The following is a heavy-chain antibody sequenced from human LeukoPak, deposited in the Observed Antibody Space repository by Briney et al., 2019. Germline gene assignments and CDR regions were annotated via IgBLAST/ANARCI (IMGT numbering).Heavy chain of an antibody. CDR3: ARIMEYCSSTSCYYGMDV. D-gene: IGHD2-2*01. CDR1: GGTFNNYA. Sequence: GASVNVSCKTSGGTFNNYAINWVRQAPGQGLEWMGGIIPLFRTANYAQNFQGRVTITADGSTRTAYMELSSLRSEDTAVYYCARIMEYCSSTSCYYGMDVWGQGTTVTVSS. V-gene: IGHV1-69*01. CDR2: IIPLFRTA. J-gene: IGHJ6*02.